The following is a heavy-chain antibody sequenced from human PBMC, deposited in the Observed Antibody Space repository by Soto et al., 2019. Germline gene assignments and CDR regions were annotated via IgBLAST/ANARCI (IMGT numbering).Heavy chain of an antibody. CDR3: AHIPNYYQFDGFDP. J-gene: IGHJ5*02. CDR1: GFSLTTRGVG. D-gene: IGHD3-10*01. CDR2: IYWDDDK. V-gene: IGHV2-5*02. Sequence: QITLKESGPPLVKPTQTLTLTCTFSGFSLTTRGVGVGWIRQPPGKALECLALIYWDDDKRYSPSLQSRLSTTKDTSKNQVVLTMTNVDPVDTATYYCAHIPNYYQFDGFDPWGQGSLVSVSS.